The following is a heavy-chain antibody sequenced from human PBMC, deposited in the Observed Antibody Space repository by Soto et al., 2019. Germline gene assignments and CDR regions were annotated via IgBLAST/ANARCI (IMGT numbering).Heavy chain of an antibody. D-gene: IGHD2-21*01. CDR3: AHFSDLEWLDP. Sequence: QVQLQESGPGLVRPSETLSLTCTVSGGSISRYFCSWIRQSPGKGLEWIGYIFHTGSTTYNPSLTSRVTISIDTSKNQFSLKLSSLSAADTVVYYCAHFSDLEWLDPWGQGTLVTVSS. J-gene: IGHJ5*02. CDR2: IFHTGST. V-gene: IGHV4-59*01. CDR1: GGSISRYF.